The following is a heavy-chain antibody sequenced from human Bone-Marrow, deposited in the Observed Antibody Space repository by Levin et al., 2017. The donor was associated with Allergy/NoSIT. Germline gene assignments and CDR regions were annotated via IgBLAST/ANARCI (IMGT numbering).Heavy chain of an antibody. Sequence: GESLKISCKGSGYSFTSYWIGWVRQMPGKGLEWMGIIYPGDSDTRYSPSFQGQVTISADKSISTAYLQWSSLKASDTAMYYCARKGAVAVKGGYWFDPWGQGTLVTVSS. V-gene: IGHV5-51*01. CDR2: IYPGDSDT. CDR1: GYSFTSYW. J-gene: IGHJ5*02. D-gene: IGHD6-19*01. CDR3: ARKGAVAVKGGYWFDP.